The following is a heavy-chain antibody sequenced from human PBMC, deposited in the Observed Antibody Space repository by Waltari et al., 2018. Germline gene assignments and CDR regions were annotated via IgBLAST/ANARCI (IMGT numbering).Heavy chain of an antibody. CDR1: GGSTSGSF. D-gene: IGHD3-22*01. Sequence: QVQLPESGPGLVKPSETLSLTCPVSGGSTSGSFWSWIRQPPGKGLEWIGYIYYSGSTNYNPSLKSRVTISVDTSKNQFSLQLSSVTAADTAVYYCARTDSSGAHYYYGMDVWGQGTTVTVSS. J-gene: IGHJ6*02. CDR2: IYYSGST. V-gene: IGHV4-59*01. CDR3: ARTDSSGAHYYYGMDV.